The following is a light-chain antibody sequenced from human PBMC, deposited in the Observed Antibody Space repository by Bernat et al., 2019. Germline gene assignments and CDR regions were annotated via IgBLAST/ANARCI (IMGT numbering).Light chain of an antibody. CDR1: QSLVSSDGNTY. V-gene: IGKV2-30*01. CDR2: MVS. CDR3: MQVTPWPRA. J-gene: IGKJ1*01. Sequence: DLVMTQSPLSLPVTLGQPASISCRSSQSLVSSDGNTYLNWFQQRPGQSPRRLIYMVSKRDSGVPDRFSGSGSGTDFTLKISRVEAEDVGVYYCMQVTPWPRAFGHGTKVEIK.